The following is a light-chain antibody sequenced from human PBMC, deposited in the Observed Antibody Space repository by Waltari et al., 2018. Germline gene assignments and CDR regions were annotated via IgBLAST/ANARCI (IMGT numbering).Light chain of an antibody. CDR2: EVN. V-gene: IGLV2-8*01. CDR3: TSYGGDNNIVI. CDR1: NNHHGRYNP. Sequence: QSALPQPPSASGSPGQSVTISCLCTNNHHGRYNPVSWYQQHPGKAPKFIIFEVNKRPSGVPDRFSGSKSGNTASLTVSGLQAEDEADYYCTSYGGDNNIVIFGGGTKLTVL. J-gene: IGLJ2*01.